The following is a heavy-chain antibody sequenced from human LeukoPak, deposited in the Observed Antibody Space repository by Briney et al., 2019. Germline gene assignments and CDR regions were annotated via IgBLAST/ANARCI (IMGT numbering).Heavy chain of an antibody. V-gene: IGHV3-23*01. J-gene: IGHJ4*02. CDR3: AKRGVVIRVILVGFHKEAYYFDS. D-gene: IGHD3-10*01. CDR2: LSGSGGGT. Sequence: GGSLRLSCAVSGITLSNYGMSWVRQAPGKGLEWVAGLSGSGGGTNYADAVKGRFTISRDNAKNTLYLQMNSLRAEDTAVYFCAKRGVVIRVILVGFHKEAYYFDSWGQGALVTVSS. CDR1: GITLSNYG.